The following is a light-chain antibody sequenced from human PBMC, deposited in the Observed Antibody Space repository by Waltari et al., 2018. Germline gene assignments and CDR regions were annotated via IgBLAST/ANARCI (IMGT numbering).Light chain of an antibody. CDR2: DTS. CDR1: QSIRSF. J-gene: IGKJ1*01. CDR3: QQSRDTPRT. V-gene: IGKV1-39*01. Sequence: DIRLTQSPPSLSASAGDRVTITCRASQSIRSFLNWYQQKPGKAPKLLIYDTSKLESGVPPRFSGSGSGTDFTLTINSLQPDDFATYYCQQSRDTPRTFG.